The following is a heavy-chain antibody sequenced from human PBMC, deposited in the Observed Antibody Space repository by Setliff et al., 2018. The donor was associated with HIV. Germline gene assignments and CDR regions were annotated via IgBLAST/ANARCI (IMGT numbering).Heavy chain of an antibody. CDR3: ARIHSSADYYYMDV. CDR1: GFSLSTSGMC. J-gene: IGHJ6*03. V-gene: IGHV2-70*11. D-gene: IGHD6-19*01. CDR2: IDWDDDK. Sequence: SGPTLVNPTPTLTLTCTFSGFSLSTSGMCVSWIRQPPGKALEWLARIDWDDDKYYSTSLKTRLTISKDTSKNQVVLTMTNMDPVDTATYYCARIHSSADYYYMDVWGKGTTVTV.